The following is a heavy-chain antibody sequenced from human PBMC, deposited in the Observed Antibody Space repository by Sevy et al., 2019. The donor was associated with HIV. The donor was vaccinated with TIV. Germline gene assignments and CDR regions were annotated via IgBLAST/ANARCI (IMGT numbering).Heavy chain of an antibody. CDR2: INHSGST. CDR3: ARKANRVRYFDY. V-gene: IGHV4-34*01. D-gene: IGHD1-1*01. CDR1: GESFSGYY. J-gene: IGHJ4*02. Sequence: SETLSLTCAVYGESFSGYYWSWIRQPPGKGLEWIGEINHSGSTNYNPSLKSRVTISVDTSKNQFSLKLSSVTAADTAVYYCARKANRVRYFDYWGQGTLVTVSS.